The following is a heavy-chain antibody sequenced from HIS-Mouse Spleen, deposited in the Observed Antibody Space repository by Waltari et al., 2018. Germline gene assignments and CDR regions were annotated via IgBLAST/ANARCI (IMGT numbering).Heavy chain of an antibody. CDR3: AGTGDYFDY. Sequence: QVQLVESGGGVVQPGRSLRLSCAASGFTFSRYAMHWVRQAPGKGLEWVAVISYDGSNKYYADSVKGRFTISRDNSKNALYLQMNSLRAEDTAVYYCAGTGDYFDYWGQGTLVTVSS. CDR2: ISYDGSNK. CDR1: GFTFSRYA. J-gene: IGHJ4*02. D-gene: IGHD3-10*01. V-gene: IGHV3-30-3*01.